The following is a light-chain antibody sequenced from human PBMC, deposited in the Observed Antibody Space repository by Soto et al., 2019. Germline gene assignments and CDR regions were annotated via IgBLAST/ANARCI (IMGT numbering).Light chain of an antibody. Sequence: DIILTQSPGTLSLSPGDRATLSCRASQTVSSNYLAWYQQRPGQAPRPLIYGASSRATGVPDRFSGGGSGTDFTLIISRLEPEDFAVYYCQQYGSSPRTFGQGTKVEMK. CDR2: GAS. V-gene: IGKV3-20*01. J-gene: IGKJ1*01. CDR3: QQYGSSPRT. CDR1: QTVSSNY.